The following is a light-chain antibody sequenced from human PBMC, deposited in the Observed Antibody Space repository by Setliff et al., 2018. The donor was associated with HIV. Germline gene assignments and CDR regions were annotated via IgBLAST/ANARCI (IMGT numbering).Light chain of an antibody. J-gene: IGLJ1*01. V-gene: IGLV2-23*02. CDR2: QVS. Sequence: QPVLTQPASVSGSPGQSITLSCTGTSSDVVSYNLVSWYQHHPGKAPKLMIYQVSKRPSGVSNRFSGSKSGNTASLTISGLQAEDEADYYCCSYAGSSTYVFGTGTKVTVL. CDR3: CSYAGSSTYV. CDR1: SSDVVSYNL.